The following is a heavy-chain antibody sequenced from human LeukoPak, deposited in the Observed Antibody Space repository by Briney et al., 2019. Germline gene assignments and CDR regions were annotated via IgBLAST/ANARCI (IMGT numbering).Heavy chain of an antibody. D-gene: IGHD3-10*01. J-gene: IGHJ5*02. CDR3: ARGREKLWNCFDP. Sequence: SETLSLTCTVSGGSISRSSYYWSWIRQPAGKGLEWIGRIYTSGSTNYNPSLKSRVTISVDTSKNQFSLKLSSVTAADTAVYYCARGREKLWNCFDPWGQGTLVTVSS. CDR1: GGSISRSSYY. CDR2: IYTSGST. V-gene: IGHV4-61*02.